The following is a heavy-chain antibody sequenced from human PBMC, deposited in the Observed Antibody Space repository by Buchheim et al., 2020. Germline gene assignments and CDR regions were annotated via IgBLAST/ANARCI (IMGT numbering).Heavy chain of an antibody. D-gene: IGHD3-22*01. CDR3: ARVYFNMIVVEGRVHWFDP. CDR1: GGSISSGGYY. J-gene: IGHJ5*02. CDR2: IYYSGST. V-gene: IGHV4-31*03. Sequence: QVQLQQWGAGLLKPSETLSLTCTVSGGSISSGGYYWSWIRQHPGKGLEWIGYIYYSGSTYYNPSLKSRVTISVDTSKNQFSLKLSSVTAADTAVYYCARVYFNMIVVEGRVHWFDPWGQGTL.